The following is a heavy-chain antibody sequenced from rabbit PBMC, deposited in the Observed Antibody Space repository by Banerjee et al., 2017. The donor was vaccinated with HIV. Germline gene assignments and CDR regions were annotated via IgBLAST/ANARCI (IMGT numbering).Heavy chain of an antibody. D-gene: IGHD3-3*01. V-gene: IGHV1S47*01. CDR1: GFDFSSYG. CDR2: IYPAAGAT. CDR3: ARGLVAGVLDL. J-gene: IGHJ3*01. Sequence: EESGGGLVQPGGSLKLSCKASGFDFSSYGVSWVRQAPEKGLEWIGCIYPAAGATDYATWVNGRFTISLDNAQNTVFLQMTSLTAADTATYFCARGLVAGVLDLWGQGTLVTVS.